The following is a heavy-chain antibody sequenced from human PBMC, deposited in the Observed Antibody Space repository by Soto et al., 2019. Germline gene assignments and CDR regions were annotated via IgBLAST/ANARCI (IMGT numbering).Heavy chain of an antibody. J-gene: IGHJ6*02. Sequence: GGSLRLSCAASGFTFSSYAMSWARQAPGKGLEWVSAISGSGGSTYYADSVKGRFTISRDNSKNTLYLQMNSLRAEDTAVYYCSAKKPKGYYYGMDVWGQGTTVTVSS. V-gene: IGHV3-23*01. CDR3: SAKKPKGYYYGMDV. CDR2: ISGSGGST. CDR1: GFTFSSYA.